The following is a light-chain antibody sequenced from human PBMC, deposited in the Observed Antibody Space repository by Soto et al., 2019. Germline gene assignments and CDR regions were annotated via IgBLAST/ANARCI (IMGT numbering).Light chain of an antibody. CDR3: QQYHRRPLT. CDR1: QSVNSN. J-gene: IGKJ4*01. Sequence: EIVMTQSPATLSVSLGERVTLSCRASQSVNSNLAWYQQRPGQAPTFLIYGASTRATVIPARFSGSGSGTEFTLTIRSLQSEDFAVYYCQQYHRRPLTFGGGTKVEIK. V-gene: IGKV3-15*01. CDR2: GAS.